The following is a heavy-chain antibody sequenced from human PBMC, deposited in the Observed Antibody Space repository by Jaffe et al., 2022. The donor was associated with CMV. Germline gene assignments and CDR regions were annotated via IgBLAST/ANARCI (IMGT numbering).Heavy chain of an antibody. CDR1: GFTFRTYD. V-gene: IGHV3-23*04. CDR2: IGGGDLST. CDR3: AKGPIIGAGRWSIDY. D-gene: IGHD1-26*01. J-gene: IGHJ4*02. Sequence: EVQLVASGGGLVQPGGSLRLSCAASGFTFRTYDMTWVRQAPGKGLEWVSTIGGGDLSTYYADSVKGRFTISRDNSKNTLYLEMKSLRAEDTAIYYCAKGPIIGAGRWSIDYWGQGTLVTVSS.